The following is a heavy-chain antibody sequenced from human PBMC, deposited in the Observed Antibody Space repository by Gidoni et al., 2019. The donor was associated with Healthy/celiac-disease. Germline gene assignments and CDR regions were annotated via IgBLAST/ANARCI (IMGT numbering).Heavy chain of an antibody. CDR2: IIPIFGTA. CDR3: ARGAEYSSSDY. V-gene: IGHV1-69*01. Sequence: QVQLVQSGAEVKKPWSSVQLSCKASAGTFSSYAISWVRQGPGHGLEWMGGIIPIFGTANYAQKVQGRVTITADESTSTAYMELSSLRSEDTAVYYCARGAEYSSSDYWGQGTLVTVSS. D-gene: IGHD6-6*01. J-gene: IGHJ4*02. CDR1: AGTFSSYA.